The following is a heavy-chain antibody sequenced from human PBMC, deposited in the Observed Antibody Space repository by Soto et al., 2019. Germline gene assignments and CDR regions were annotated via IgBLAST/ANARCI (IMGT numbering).Heavy chain of an antibody. CDR1: GGSINNGAFY. Sequence: LSLTCTVSGGSINNGAFYWNWIRQHPGKGLEWIGYIYYSGTTYYNPSLRSRATISVDTSQNQFSLKLTSVTAADTAVYYCARDGPKMAVDWGQGILVTVSS. J-gene: IGHJ4*02. V-gene: IGHV4-31*03. CDR3: ARDGPKMAVD. CDR2: IYYSGTT. D-gene: IGHD2-8*01.